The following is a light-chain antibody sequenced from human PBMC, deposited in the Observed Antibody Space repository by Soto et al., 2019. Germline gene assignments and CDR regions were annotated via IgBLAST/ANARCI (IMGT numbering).Light chain of an antibody. Sequence: EIVLTQSPGTLSLSPGERATLSCRASQSVSRSYLDWYQQKPGQAPRLLIYGASSRATGIPDRFSGCGSGTDFTLSISRLEPEEFAVYYCQQFDASSRTFGLSTKVEI. CDR2: GAS. CDR3: QQFDASSRT. CDR1: QSVSRSY. J-gene: IGKJ1*01. V-gene: IGKV3-20*01.